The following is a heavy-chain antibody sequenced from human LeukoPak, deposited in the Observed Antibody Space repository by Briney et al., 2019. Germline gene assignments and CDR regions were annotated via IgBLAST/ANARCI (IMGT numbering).Heavy chain of an antibody. CDR1: GYTFTGYY. V-gene: IGHV1-2*02. CDR3: ARDYYGSGSYYRGVVY. D-gene: IGHD3-10*01. Sequence: ASVKVSCKASGYTFTGYYMHWVRQAPGQGLEWMGWINPNSGGTNYAQKFQGRVTMTRDTSISTAYMELSRLRSDDTVVYYCARDYYGSGSYYRGVVYWGQGTLVTVSS. CDR2: INPNSGGT. J-gene: IGHJ4*02.